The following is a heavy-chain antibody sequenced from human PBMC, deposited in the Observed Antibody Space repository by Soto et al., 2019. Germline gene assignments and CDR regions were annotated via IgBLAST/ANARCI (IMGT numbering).Heavy chain of an antibody. CDR1: GFTFSSYW. D-gene: IGHD6-19*01. Sequence: GGSLRLSCAASGFTFSSYWMHWVRQAPGKGLVWVSRISSDGSSTSYADSVKGRFTISRDNAKNTLYLQMNSLRAEDTAVYYCARVLGLEWLHSFYYYYGMDVWGQGTTVTVSS. CDR3: ARVLGLEWLHSFYYYYGMDV. V-gene: IGHV3-74*01. J-gene: IGHJ6*02. CDR2: ISSDGSST.